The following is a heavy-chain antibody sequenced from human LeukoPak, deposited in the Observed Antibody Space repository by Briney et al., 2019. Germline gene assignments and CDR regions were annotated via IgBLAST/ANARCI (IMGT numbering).Heavy chain of an antibody. CDR2: ISSSSSTI. CDR3: ARGDSSGYGPDH. D-gene: IGHD3-22*01. CDR1: GFTVSSNY. Sequence: PGGSLRLSCAASGFTVSSNYMSCVRQAPGKGLEWVSYISSSSSTIYYADSVKGRFTISRDNAKNSLYLQMNRLRDEDTAVYYCARGDSSGYGPDHWGQGTLVTVSS. J-gene: IGHJ5*02. V-gene: IGHV3-48*02.